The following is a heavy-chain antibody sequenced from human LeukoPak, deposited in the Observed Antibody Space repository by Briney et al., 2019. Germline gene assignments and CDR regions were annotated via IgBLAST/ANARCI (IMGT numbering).Heavy chain of an antibody. D-gene: IGHD1-1*01. Sequence: GGFLRLSCAASGFTFSSYAMHWVRQAPGKGLEWVAVISYDGSNKYYADSVKGRFTISRDNSKNTLYLQMNSLRAEDTAVYYCAREVGNEVFGFDYWGQGTLVTVSS. CDR1: GFTFSSYA. J-gene: IGHJ4*02. CDR2: ISYDGSNK. V-gene: IGHV3-30-3*01. CDR3: AREVGNEVFGFDY.